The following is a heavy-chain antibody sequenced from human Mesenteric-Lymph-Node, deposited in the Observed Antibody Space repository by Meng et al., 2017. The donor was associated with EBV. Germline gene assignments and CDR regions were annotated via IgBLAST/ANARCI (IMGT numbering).Heavy chain of an antibody. CDR3: ARDRIGSGWDQY. V-gene: IGHV1-3*01. J-gene: IGHJ4*02. D-gene: IGHD6-19*01. CDR2: IHAGNGDT. CDR1: GCTFTNYA. Sequence: QVQLVQSGAEGKCPGASVKVSCKASGCTFTNYAMHWVRQAPGQSLEWMGWIHAGNGDTKYSQKFQDRVTITRDTSASTAYMEVSSLRYEDTAIYYCARDRIGSGWDQYGGQGTLVTVSS.